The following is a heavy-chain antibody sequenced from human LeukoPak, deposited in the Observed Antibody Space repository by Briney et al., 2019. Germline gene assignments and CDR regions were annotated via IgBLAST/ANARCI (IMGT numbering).Heavy chain of an antibody. J-gene: IGHJ4*02. CDR2: ISGSGGST. Sequence: GGSLRLSCAASGVSFSSYTMNWVRQAPGKGLEWVSAISGSGGSTYYADSVKGRFTISRDNSKNTLYLQMNSLRAEDTAVYYCAKTPPEWFSSGYYYYFDYWGQGTLVTVSS. CDR3: AKTPPEWFSSGYYYYFDY. V-gene: IGHV3-23*01. CDR1: GVSFSSYT. D-gene: IGHD3-22*01.